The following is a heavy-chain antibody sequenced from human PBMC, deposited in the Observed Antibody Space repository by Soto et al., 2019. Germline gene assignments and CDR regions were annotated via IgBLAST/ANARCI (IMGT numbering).Heavy chain of an antibody. CDR1: EFTFSTYA. V-gene: IGHV3-23*01. D-gene: IGHD6-13*01. J-gene: IGHJ4*02. Sequence: EVQLLESGGGLIQPGGSLRLSCAASEFTFSTYAMSWVRQAPGKGLEWVSTISGEGGSTFYADSVKGRFTISRDNSKNMLYLQMNSLRTEHTAVYFCAKAVQGSSNFDSWGQGTLVTVSS. CDR3: AKAVQGSSNFDS. CDR2: ISGEGGST.